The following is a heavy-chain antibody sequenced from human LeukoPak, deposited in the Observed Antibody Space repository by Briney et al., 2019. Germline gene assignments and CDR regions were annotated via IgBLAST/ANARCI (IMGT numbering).Heavy chain of an antibody. D-gene: IGHD5-24*01. CDR2: VYGGGNT. J-gene: IGHJ4*02. CDR3: VRERFGAIVEN. V-gene: IGHV3-53*01. CDR1: GFTVANDR. Sequence: GGSLRLSCAASGFTVANDRMSWVRQAPGKGLEWVSTVYGGGNTAYADSVKGRFTISRDISKNTLLLQMNSLRAEDTALYFCVRERFGAIVENWGQGALVIVSS.